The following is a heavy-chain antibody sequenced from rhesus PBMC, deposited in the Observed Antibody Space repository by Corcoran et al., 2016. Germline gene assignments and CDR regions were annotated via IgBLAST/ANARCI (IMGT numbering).Heavy chain of an antibody. CDR2: ISGSGGRT. Sequence: QLQLQESGPGLVKPSETLSLTCAVSGGSISSYYWSWIRQPPGKGLEWIGRISGSGGRTDYYPSLTSRVTISTDTSKDQFSLKLSSVTAAGTAVYYCARDPYSRGSFDYWGQGVLVTVSS. CDR3: ARDPYSRGSFDY. CDR1: GGSISSYY. D-gene: IGHD6-31*01. V-gene: IGHV4-173*01. J-gene: IGHJ4*01.